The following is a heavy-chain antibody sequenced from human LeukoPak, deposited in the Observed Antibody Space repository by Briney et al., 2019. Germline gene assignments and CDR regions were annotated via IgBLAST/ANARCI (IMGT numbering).Heavy chain of an antibody. CDR3: ARDPDSSGYYSNWFDP. V-gene: IGHV1-46*01. CDR2: INPSGGST. CDR1: GYTFTSYY. D-gene: IGHD3-22*01. Sequence: ASVKVSCKASGYTFTSYYMHWVRQAPGQGLEWMGRINPSGGSTSYAQKFQGRVTMTRDTSTSTVYMELSSLRSEDTAVYYCARDPDSSGYYSNWFDPWGQGTLVTVSS. J-gene: IGHJ5*02.